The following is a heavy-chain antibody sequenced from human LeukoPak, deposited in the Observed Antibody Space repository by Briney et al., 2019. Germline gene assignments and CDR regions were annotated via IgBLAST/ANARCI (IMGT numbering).Heavy chain of an antibody. Sequence: GGSLRLSCAASGFTFSSYAMSWVRQAPGKGPEWVSAISGSGGNTYYADSVKGRFTISRDNSKDTLYLQMNSLRAEDTAVYYCAKPYYFGSGSPFYGMDVWGQGTTVTVSS. CDR1: GFTFSSYA. CDR2: ISGSGGNT. J-gene: IGHJ6*02. CDR3: AKPYYFGSGSPFYGMDV. D-gene: IGHD3-10*01. V-gene: IGHV3-23*01.